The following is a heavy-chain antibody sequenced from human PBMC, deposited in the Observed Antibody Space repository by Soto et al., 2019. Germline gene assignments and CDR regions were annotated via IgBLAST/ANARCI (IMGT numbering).Heavy chain of an antibody. CDR2: IYHSGST. D-gene: IGHD2-21*01. CDR3: ARGPPLLW. J-gene: IGHJ4*02. V-gene: IGHV4-30-2*01. Sequence: QLQLQESGSGLVKPSQTLSLTCAVSGGSISSGGYSWSWIRQPPGKGLECIGYIYHSGSTYYNPSLQRRVSTSVDSSNNQFSLKLSSVPAADTAVYYCARGPPLLWWSQGTLVTVSS. CDR1: GGSISSGGYS.